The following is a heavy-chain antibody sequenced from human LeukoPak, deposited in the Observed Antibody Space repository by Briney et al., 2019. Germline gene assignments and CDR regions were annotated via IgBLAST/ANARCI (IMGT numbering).Heavy chain of an antibody. CDR2: IYYSGST. V-gene: IGHV4-39*07. Sequence: SETLSLTCTVSGGSISSSSYYWGWIRQPPGKGLEWIGSIYYSGSTNYNPSLKSRVTISVDKSKNQFSLKLSSVTAADTAVYYCARAVAAPFDYWGQGTLVTVSS. D-gene: IGHD2-15*01. CDR3: ARAVAAPFDY. CDR1: GGSISSSSYY. J-gene: IGHJ4*02.